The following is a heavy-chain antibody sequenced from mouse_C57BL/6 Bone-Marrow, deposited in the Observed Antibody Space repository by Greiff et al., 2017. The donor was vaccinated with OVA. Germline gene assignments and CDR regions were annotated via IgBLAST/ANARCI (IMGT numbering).Heavy chain of an antibody. V-gene: IGHV1-55*01. CDR2: IYPGSGST. D-gene: IGHD2-5*01. CDR3: ASYYSNYESY. CDR1: GYTFTSYW. J-gene: IGHJ3*01. Sequence: QVQLKQSGAELVKPGASVKMSCKASGYTFTSYWITWVKQRPGQGLEWIGDIYPGSGSTNYNEKFKSKATLTVDTSSSTAYMQLSSLTSEDSAVYYCASYYSNYESYWGQGTLVTVSA.